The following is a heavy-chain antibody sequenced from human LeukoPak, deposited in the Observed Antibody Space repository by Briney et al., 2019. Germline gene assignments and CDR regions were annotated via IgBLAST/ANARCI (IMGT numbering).Heavy chain of an antibody. CDR1: GYTFTSFG. Sequence: ASVKVSCKASGYTFTSFGIRWVRQAPGQGLEWVGWISAYDGNTNYAQRFQDRVTMTTDTSTTTAYMELRSLRSDDTAVYYCARDKVIASAGTPNWFDPWGQGTQVTVSS. J-gene: IGHJ5*02. D-gene: IGHD6-13*01. CDR3: ARDKVIASAGTPNWFDP. V-gene: IGHV1-18*01. CDR2: ISAYDGNT.